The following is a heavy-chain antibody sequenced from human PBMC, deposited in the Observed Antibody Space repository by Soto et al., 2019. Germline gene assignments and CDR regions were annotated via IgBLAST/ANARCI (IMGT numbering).Heavy chain of an antibody. J-gene: IGHJ6*02. D-gene: IGHD2-2*01. V-gene: IGHV1-69*01. CDR3: ARGIVVVPAARENYYYGMDV. CDR2: IIPIFGTA. CDR1: GGTFSSYA. Sequence: QVQLVQSGAEVKKPGSSVKVSCKASGGTFSSYAISWVRQAPGQGLEWMGGIIPIFGTANYAQKFQGRVTITADESTSTAYMELSSLRSEDTAVYYCARGIVVVPAARENYYYGMDVWGQGTTVTVSS.